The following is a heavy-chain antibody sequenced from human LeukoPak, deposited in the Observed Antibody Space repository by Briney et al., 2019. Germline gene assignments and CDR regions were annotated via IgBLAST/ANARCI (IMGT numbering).Heavy chain of an antibody. CDR3: GKGSTGWSRDP. CDR2: ISATSGDT. J-gene: IGHJ5*02. D-gene: IGHD6-19*01. CDR1: GYTFTERG. Sequence: ASVKVSCKASGYTFTERGISWMRHVPGQGLEWMGWISATSGDTYYAQNFQDRVTMTTDASTSTAYMELRDLTPDDTAVYYCGKGSTGWSRDPWGQGTLVTVSP. V-gene: IGHV1-18*01.